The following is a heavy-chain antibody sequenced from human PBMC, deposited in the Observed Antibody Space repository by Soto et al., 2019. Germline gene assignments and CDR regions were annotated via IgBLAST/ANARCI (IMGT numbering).Heavy chain of an antibody. V-gene: IGHV3-23*01. CDR1: GFTFSSYA. D-gene: IGHD5-18*01. CDR2: ISGSGGST. J-gene: IGHJ4*02. Sequence: GGSLRLSCAASGFTFSSYAMSWVRQAPGKGLEWVSAISGSGGSTYYADSVKGRFTISRDNSKNTLYLQMNSLRAEDTAVYYCAKDDRGAYSYGLTSFDYWGQGTLVTVSS. CDR3: AKDDRGAYSYGLTSFDY.